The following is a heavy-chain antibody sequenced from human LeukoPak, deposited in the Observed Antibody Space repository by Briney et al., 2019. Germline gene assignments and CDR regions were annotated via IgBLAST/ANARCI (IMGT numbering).Heavy chain of an antibody. CDR3: ASNYIGAFDT. CDR2: IGSSGSHI. Sequence: GGSLRLSCAASGFTFSSYSMNWVRQAPGKGLEWVSSIGSSGSHIYYADSVTGRFTISRDNAKNSLYLQVNSLRAEDTAVYYCASNYIGAFDTWGQGTMVTVSS. CDR1: GFTFSSYS. V-gene: IGHV3-21*01. J-gene: IGHJ3*02. D-gene: IGHD2-15*01.